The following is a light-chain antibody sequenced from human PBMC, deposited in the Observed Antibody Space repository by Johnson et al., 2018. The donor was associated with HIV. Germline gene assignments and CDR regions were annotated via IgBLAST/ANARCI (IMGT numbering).Light chain of an antibody. CDR3: GTWDTGRSESYG. V-gene: IGLV1-51*01. J-gene: IGLJ1*01. CDR2: DND. Sequence: QSVLTQPPSVSAAPGQKVTISCSGSSSNIGNNYVSWYQQLPGTAPKLLIYDNDKRPSGIPDRFSGSKSGTSATLGITGLQTGDEADYYCGTWDTGRSESYGIGTGTKVTVL. CDR1: SSNIGNNY.